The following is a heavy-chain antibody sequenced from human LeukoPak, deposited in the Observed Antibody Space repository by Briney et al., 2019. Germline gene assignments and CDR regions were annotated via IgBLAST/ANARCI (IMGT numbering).Heavy chain of an antibody. Sequence: SETLSLTCTVSGGSISSYYWSWIRQPPGKGLEWIGYIYYSGSTNYNPSLKSRVTISVDTSKNQFSLKLSSVTAADTAVYYCARGGWYEDYWGQGALVTVSS. D-gene: IGHD6-19*01. CDR3: ARGGWYEDY. CDR1: GGSISSYY. V-gene: IGHV4-59*01. J-gene: IGHJ4*02. CDR2: IYYSGST.